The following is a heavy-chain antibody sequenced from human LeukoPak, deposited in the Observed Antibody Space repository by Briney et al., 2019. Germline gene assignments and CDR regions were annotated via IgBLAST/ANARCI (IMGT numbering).Heavy chain of an antibody. CDR2: ITWNSGSI. CDR3: AKDIGPPNSLGSGYVDY. J-gene: IGHJ4*02. CDR1: GLTFDDYA. D-gene: IGHD2-15*01. V-gene: IGHV3-9*01. Sequence: GGSLRLSCAASGLTFDDYAMHWVRQAPGKGLEWVSAITWNSGSIGYADSVKGRFTISRDNAKNSLYLQMNSLRAEDTALYYCAKDIGPPNSLGSGYVDYWGQGTLVTVSS.